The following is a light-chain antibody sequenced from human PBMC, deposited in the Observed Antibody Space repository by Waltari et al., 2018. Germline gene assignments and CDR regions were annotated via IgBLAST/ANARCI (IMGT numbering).Light chain of an antibody. V-gene: IGKV3-15*01. CDR2: GAS. CDR3: HQYNDGPPFN. CDR1: QSGTTN. Sequence: EIVMTQSPATLSVSPGERAIISCRASQSGTTNLAWYQQKPGQPPRLLTYGASPRATDIPARFSGSGSGTEFTLTITSLQSEDFAVYYCHQYNDGPPFNFGQGTKLEIK. J-gene: IGKJ2*01.